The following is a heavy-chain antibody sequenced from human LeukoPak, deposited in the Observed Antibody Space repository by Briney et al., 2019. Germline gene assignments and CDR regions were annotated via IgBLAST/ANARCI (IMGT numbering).Heavy chain of an antibody. CDR1: GFTFSTYG. CDR3: ARASGSQRALDY. J-gene: IGHJ4*02. Sequence: GGTLRLSCAASGFTFSTYGMNWVRQAPGKGLEWVSGVIPSGATTYYADSVKGRFTISRDNSKNTLYLLMNSLRAEDTAVYYCARASGSQRALDYWGQGTLVTVSS. D-gene: IGHD1-26*01. CDR2: VIPSGATT. V-gene: IGHV3-23*01.